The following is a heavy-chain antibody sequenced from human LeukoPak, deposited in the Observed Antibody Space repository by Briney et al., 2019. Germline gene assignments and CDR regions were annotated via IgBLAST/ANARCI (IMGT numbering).Heavy chain of an antibody. J-gene: IGHJ3*02. D-gene: IGHD4-23*01. V-gene: IGHV4-59*12. Sequence: SETLSLTCTVSGGSISSYYWSWIRQPPGKGLEWIGYIYYSGSTNYNPSLKSRVTISVDTYKNQFSLKLSSVTAADTAVYYCATRGDFSDSSGNSDDALDIWGPGTMVTVSS. CDR1: GGSISSYY. CDR2: IYYSGST. CDR3: ATRGDFSDSSGNSDDALDI.